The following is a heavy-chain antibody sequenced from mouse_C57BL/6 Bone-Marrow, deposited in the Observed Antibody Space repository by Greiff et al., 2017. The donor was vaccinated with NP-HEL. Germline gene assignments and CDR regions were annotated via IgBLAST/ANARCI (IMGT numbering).Heavy chain of an antibody. J-gene: IGHJ4*01. CDR3: ARSVIYYYGSSFYYAMDY. CDR2: IDPSDSYT. D-gene: IGHD1-1*01. V-gene: IGHV1-59*01. Sequence: QVQLQQSGAELVRPGTSVKLSCKASGYTFTSYWMHWVKQRPGQGLEWIGVIDPSDSYTTSNQKLKGKATLTVDTSSSTAYMQLSSLTSEDSAVYYCARSVIYYYGSSFYYAMDYWGQGTSVTVSS. CDR1: GYTFTSYW.